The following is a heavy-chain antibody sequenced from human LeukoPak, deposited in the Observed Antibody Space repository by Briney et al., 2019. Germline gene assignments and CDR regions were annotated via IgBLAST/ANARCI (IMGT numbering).Heavy chain of an antibody. D-gene: IGHD3-10*02. V-gene: IGHV3-48*03. CDR2: ISSSSSTI. CDR3: AELGITMIGGV. CDR1: GFTFSSYE. J-gene: IGHJ6*04. Sequence: PGGALRLSCAASGFTFSSYEMNWVRQARGKGLEQVSYISSSSSTIYYAGSVKGRFTISRDNAKNSLYLQMNSLRAEDTAVYYCAELGITMIGGVWGKGTTVTISS.